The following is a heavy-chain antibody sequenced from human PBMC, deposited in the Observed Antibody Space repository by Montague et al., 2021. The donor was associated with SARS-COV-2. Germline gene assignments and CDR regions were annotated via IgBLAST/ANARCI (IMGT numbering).Heavy chain of an antibody. D-gene: IGHD3-22*01. V-gene: IGHV4-59*01. Sequence: SETLSLTCTGACGASSSYYGRCGRQPAGNALECIGYMYYSGSTNYNPSLKSRVTISVDTSKNQFSLKLSSVTAADTAVYYCARDSDYYDSSAGYYYGMDVWGQGTTVTVSS. CDR2: MYYSGST. J-gene: IGHJ6*02. CDR3: ARDSDYYDSSAGYYYGMDV. CDR1: CGASSSYY.